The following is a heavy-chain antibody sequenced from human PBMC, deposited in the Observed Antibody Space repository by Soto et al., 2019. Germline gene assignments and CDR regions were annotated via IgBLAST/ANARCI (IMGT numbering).Heavy chain of an antibody. J-gene: IGHJ4*02. V-gene: IGHV3-30-3*01. CDR1: GFTFSTYS. Sequence: GVSLRLSCAASGFTFSTYSMHWVRQAPGKGLEWVAVMSYDGTTKYYADSVKGRFTISRDNSKNTLFLQMNSLISEDTAVYYCARDPLGQPLPYWGQGTLVTVSS. CDR3: ARDPLGQPLPY. CDR2: MSYDGTTK.